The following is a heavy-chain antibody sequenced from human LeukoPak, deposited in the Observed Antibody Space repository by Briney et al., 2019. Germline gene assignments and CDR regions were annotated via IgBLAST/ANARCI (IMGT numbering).Heavy chain of an antibody. Sequence: ASVTVSSKASGYTFTGYYMHWVRQAPGQGLEWMGIINPSGGSATYAQKFQGRVTMTRDTSTSTVYMELSSLRSEDTAMYYCARDADYYGSGTYYMDVWGKGTTVTVSS. D-gene: IGHD3-10*01. J-gene: IGHJ6*03. CDR3: ARDADYYGSGTYYMDV. CDR1: GYTFTGYY. CDR2: INPSGGSA. V-gene: IGHV1-46*01.